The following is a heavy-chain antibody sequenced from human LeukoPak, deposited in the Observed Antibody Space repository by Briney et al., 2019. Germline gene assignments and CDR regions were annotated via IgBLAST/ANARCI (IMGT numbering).Heavy chain of an antibody. Sequence: GSLVLSCAASGFTFSSYWMHWVRQAPGKGLEWVSTLNYRGTGTYYADSVKGRFTISRDNSKSTLSLQMISLRAEDTALYYCAKGLKTAVGPYMGYHYYMDVWGKGTTVTVSS. CDR1: GFTFSSYW. D-gene: IGHD5-18*01. CDR2: LNYRGTGT. J-gene: IGHJ6*03. CDR3: AKGLKTAVGPYMGYHYYMDV. V-gene: IGHV3-23*01.